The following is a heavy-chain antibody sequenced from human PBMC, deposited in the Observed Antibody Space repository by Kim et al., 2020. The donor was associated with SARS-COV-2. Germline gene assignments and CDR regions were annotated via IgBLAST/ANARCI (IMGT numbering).Heavy chain of an antibody. D-gene: IGHD3-22*01. J-gene: IGHJ4*02. CDR1: GYTFTSYA. V-gene: IGHV7-4-1*02. CDR3: ARESFGGFPPDSRLFL. Sequence: ASVKFSCKASGYTFTSYAMNWVRQAPGQGLEWMGWINTNTGNPTYAQGFTGRFVFSLDTSVSTAYLQISSLKAEDTAVYYCARESFGGFPPDSRLFLWGQGTLVTVSS. CDR2: INTNTGNP.